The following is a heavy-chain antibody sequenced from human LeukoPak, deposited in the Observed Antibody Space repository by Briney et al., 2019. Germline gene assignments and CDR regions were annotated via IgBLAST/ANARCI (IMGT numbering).Heavy chain of an antibody. CDR3: ARESSGYEKGGYYFDY. D-gene: IGHD5-12*01. Sequence: SVKVSCKASGGTFSSYAISWVRQAPGQGLEWMGGIIPIFGTANYAQKFQGRVTITADKSTSTAYMELSSLRSEDTAVYYCARESSGYEKGGYYFDYWGQGTLVTVSS. V-gene: IGHV1-69*06. CDR2: IIPIFGTA. CDR1: GGTFSSYA. J-gene: IGHJ4*02.